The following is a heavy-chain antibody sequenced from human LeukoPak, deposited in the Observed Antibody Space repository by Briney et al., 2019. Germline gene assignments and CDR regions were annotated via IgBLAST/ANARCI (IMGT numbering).Heavy chain of an antibody. CDR3: ARLRWRYFDY. CDR2: IYYSGST. D-gene: IGHD4-23*01. V-gene: IGHV4-39*01. Sequence: PSETLSLTCNVSGGSISSSSYYWGWIRQPPGKGLEWIGSIYYSGSTYYNPSLKSRVTISVDTSKNQFSLKLSSVTAADTAVYYCARLRWRYFDYWGQGTLVTVSS. J-gene: IGHJ4*02. CDR1: GGSISSSSYY.